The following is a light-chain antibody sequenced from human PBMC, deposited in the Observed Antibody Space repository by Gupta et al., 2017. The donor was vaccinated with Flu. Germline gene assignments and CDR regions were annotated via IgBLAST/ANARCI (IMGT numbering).Light chain of an antibody. CDR2: AAS. CDR3: QQANSFPLT. J-gene: IGKJ4*01. CDR1: QGIRSW. V-gene: IGKV1-12*01. Sequence: DIQMTPSPSSVSASVGDRVTITCRASQGIRSWVAWYQQKPGKAPKILVYAASRLDSGVSARFSGSGSGTEFTLTISDLQPEDFATYYCQQANSFPLTFGGGTKVEIK.